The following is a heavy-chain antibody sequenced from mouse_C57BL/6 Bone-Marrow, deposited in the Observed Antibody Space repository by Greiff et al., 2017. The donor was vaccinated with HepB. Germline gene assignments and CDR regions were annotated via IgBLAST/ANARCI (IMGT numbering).Heavy chain of an antibody. J-gene: IGHJ2*01. CDR2: IDPNSGGT. D-gene: IGHD1-1*01. CDR3: AREWAYYYGSSGYFDY. CDR1: GYTFTSYW. V-gene: IGHV1-72*01. Sequence: QVQLQQPGAELVKPGASVKLSCKASGYTFTSYWMHWVKQRPGRGLEWIGRIDPNSGGTKYNEKFKSKATLTVDKSSSTAYMQLSSLTSADSAVYYCAREWAYYYGSSGYFDYWGPGTTITVSS.